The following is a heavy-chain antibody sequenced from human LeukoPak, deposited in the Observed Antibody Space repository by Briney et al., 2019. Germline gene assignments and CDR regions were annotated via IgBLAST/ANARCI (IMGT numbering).Heavy chain of an antibody. CDR3: ASGGDYYDSSGSFDH. Sequence: PSETLSLTCTVSGGSISGYYWSWIRQPPGKGLEWIGYIYYSGSTNYNPSLKSRVTISVDTPKNQFSLKLNSVTAADTAVYYCASGGDYYDSSGSFDHWGQGTLVTVSS. J-gene: IGHJ4*02. CDR2: IYYSGST. CDR1: GGSISGYY. V-gene: IGHV4-59*08. D-gene: IGHD3-22*01.